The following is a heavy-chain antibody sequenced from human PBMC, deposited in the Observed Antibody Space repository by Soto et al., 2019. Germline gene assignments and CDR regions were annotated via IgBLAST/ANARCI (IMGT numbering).Heavy chain of an antibody. CDR2: ISDAAGSA. J-gene: IGHJ3*01. V-gene: IGHV3-23*01. CDR1: GFTFSSYA. D-gene: IGHD4-17*01. CDR3: ARPYGGKIGDAPDL. Sequence: PGGSLRLSCVASGFTFSSYAMRWVRQVPGKGLEWVSTISDAAGSAYYVDSVKGRFTISRDNSKKTLYLQMKSLRAEDSAVYNCARPYGGKIGDAPDLWGPGTMVTVSS.